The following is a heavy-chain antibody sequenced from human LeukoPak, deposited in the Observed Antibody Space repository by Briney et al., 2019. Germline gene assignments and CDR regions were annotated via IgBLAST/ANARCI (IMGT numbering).Heavy chain of an antibody. D-gene: IGHD6-13*01. CDR3: ARVPRELGIAAAEGFDP. CDR1: GGSISSGGYY. V-gene: IGHV4-31*03. CDR2: IYYSGST. Sequence: SETLSLTCTVSGGSISSGGYYWSWIRQHPGKGLEWIGYIYYSGSTYYNPSLKSRVTISVDTSKNQFSLKLSSVTAADTAVYYCARVPRELGIAAAEGFDPWGQGTLVTVPS. J-gene: IGHJ5*02.